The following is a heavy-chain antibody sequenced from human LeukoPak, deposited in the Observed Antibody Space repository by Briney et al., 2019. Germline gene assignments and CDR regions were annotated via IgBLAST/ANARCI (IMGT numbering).Heavy chain of an antibody. Sequence: SGGSLRLSCAAPGFTFSSYGMNWVRQAPGKGLEWVSSISSSSSYIYYADSVKGRFTISRDNAKNSLYLQMNSLRAEDTAVYYCARDRAFYFDYWGQGTLVTVSS. CDR3: ARDRAFYFDY. CDR2: ISSSSSYI. CDR1: GFTFSSYG. V-gene: IGHV3-21*01. J-gene: IGHJ4*02.